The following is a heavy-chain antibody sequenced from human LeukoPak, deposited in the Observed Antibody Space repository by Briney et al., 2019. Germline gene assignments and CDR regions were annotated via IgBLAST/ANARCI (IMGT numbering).Heavy chain of an antibody. CDR3: ATLTRRAFDI. V-gene: IGHV4-4*02. Sequence: GSLRLSCAASGFTFNYAWMSWVRQAPGKGLEWIGEIYHSGSTNYNPSLKSRVTISVDKSKNQFSLKLSSVTAADTAVYYCATLTRRAFDIWSQGTMVTVSS. CDR2: IYHSGST. J-gene: IGHJ3*02. CDR1: GFTFNYAW. D-gene: IGHD3-3*01.